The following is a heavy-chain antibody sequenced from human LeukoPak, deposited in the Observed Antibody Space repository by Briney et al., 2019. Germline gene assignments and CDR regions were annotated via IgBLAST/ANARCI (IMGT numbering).Heavy chain of an antibody. CDR1: GYPLTSNP. J-gene: IGHJ4*02. CDR2: IQPSGGNI. CDR3: ARDLDGGWSTDY. D-gene: IGHD6-19*01. V-gene: IGHV1-46*01. Sequence: ASEKVSRNASGYPLTSNPIQWVTHAPAQGLEGMGIIQPSGGNIRSAQKFRGRVTMTGETSTGTVYMELSSLTSEDAAVYYCARDLDGGWSTDYWGQGTLVTVSS.